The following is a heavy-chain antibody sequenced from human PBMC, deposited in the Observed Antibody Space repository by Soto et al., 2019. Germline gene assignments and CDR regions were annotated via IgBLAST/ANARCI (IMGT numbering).Heavy chain of an antibody. CDR1: GGTFSSYT. D-gene: IGHD3-22*01. CDR3: AKNRYYDSSGYYFDY. J-gene: IGHJ4*02. CDR2: IIPILGIA. V-gene: IGHV1-69*02. Sequence: QVQLVQSGAEVKKPGSSVKVSCKASGGTFSSYTISWVRQAPGQGLEWMGRIIPILGIANYAQKFQGRVTITADKSTSTAYRELSSLRSEDTAVYYCAKNRYYDSSGYYFDYWGQGTLVTVSS.